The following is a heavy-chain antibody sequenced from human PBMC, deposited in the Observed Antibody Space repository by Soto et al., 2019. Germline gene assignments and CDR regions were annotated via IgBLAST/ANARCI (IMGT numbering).Heavy chain of an antibody. CDR2: ISSSGSII. CDR1: GLTFSDYY. V-gene: IGHV3-11*04. CDR3: ARDTGHYCSGGSCYPGYY. J-gene: IGHJ4*02. Sequence: VGSLRLSCAASGLTFSDYYMSWIRQAPGKGLEWVSYISSSGSIIYYADSVKGRFTISRDNSKNTLYLQMNSLRAEDTAVYYCARDTGHYCSGGSCYPGYYWGQGTLVTVSS. D-gene: IGHD2-15*01.